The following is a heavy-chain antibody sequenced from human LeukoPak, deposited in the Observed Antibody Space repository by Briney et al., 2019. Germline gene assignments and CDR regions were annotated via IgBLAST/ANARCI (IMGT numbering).Heavy chain of an antibody. CDR1: GDSISSYY. CDR2: IYYSGST. Sequence: SETLSLTYTVSGDSISSYYWSWIRQPPGKGLKWIGYIYYSGSTDYNPSLKSRVTISVDTSKNQFSLKLSSVTAADTAVYYCAREGSGWGGGYYYMDVWGKGTTVTVSS. V-gene: IGHV4-59*01. D-gene: IGHD6-19*01. J-gene: IGHJ6*03. CDR3: AREGSGWGGGYYYMDV.